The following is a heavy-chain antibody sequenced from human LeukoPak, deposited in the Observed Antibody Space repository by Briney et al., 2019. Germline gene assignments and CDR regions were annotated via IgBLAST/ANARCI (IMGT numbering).Heavy chain of an antibody. CDR1: GFTFSAYY. V-gene: IGHV3-11*06. Sequence: GGSLRLSCAASGFTFSAYYMSWIRQAPGKGLEWVSYISSSSSYTNYADSVKGRFTISRDNAKNSLYLQMNSLRAEDTAVYYCARAPATAHYFDYWGQGTLVTVSS. CDR2: ISSSSSYT. J-gene: IGHJ4*02. CDR3: ARAPATAHYFDY.